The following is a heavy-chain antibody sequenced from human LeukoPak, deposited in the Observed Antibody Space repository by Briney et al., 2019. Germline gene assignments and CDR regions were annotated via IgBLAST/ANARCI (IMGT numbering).Heavy chain of an antibody. J-gene: IGHJ4*02. CDR2: INANTGNP. CDR3: ARDASTINFDY. V-gene: IGHV7-4-1*02. Sequence: ASVTVSCKTSGYTFTTHSINWLRQAPGQGLEWMGWINANTGNPTYAQGFTGRFVFSLDTSVSTAYLQISSLKADDTAVYYCARDASTINFDYWGQGTLVTVSS. CDR1: GYTFTTHS. D-gene: IGHD5-12*01.